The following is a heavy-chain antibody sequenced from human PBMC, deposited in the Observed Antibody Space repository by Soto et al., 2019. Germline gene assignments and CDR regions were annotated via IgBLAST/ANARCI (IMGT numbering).Heavy chain of an antibody. J-gene: IGHJ4*02. V-gene: IGHV3-21*01. CDR2: ITGTSAFT. Sequence: PGGSLRLSCAASGFVFSDFQFNWVRQAPGGGLEWLSSITGTSAFTEYAESIEGRFTIPRDNPTKFLFLHMDNLRPEDTAVYYCARDNLAFQGAFDLWGQGTLVTVSS. CDR1: GFVFSDFQ. D-gene: IGHD3-16*01. CDR3: ARDNLAFQGAFDL.